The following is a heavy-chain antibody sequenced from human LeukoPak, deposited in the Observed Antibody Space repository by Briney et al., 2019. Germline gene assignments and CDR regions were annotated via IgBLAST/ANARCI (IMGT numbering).Heavy chain of an antibody. Sequence: GGSLRLSRAASGFTFSSYWMSWVRQAPGKGLEWVANIKQDGSEKYYVDSVKGRFTISRDNAKNSLYLQMNSLRAEDTAVYYCAREGWLLWFGELSLPLFDYWGQGTLVTVSS. D-gene: IGHD3-10*01. CDR3: AREGWLLWFGELSLPLFDY. CDR2: IKQDGSEK. J-gene: IGHJ4*02. V-gene: IGHV3-7*01. CDR1: GFTFSSYW.